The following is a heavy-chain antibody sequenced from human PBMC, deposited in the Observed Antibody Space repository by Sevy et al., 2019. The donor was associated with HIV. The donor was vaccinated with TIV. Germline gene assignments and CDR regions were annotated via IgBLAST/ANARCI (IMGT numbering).Heavy chain of an antibody. CDR1: GYLFTDYG. CDR2: SRTANDFR. D-gene: IGHD1-26*01. CDR3: ARDAVGARHFDF. V-gene: IGHV1-18*01. Sequence: ASVKVSCKTSGYLFTDYGINWVRQAPGQGLEWMGWSRTANDFRNYAERFQARLIMTTDRFTTTSYMELTNLRSDDTAVYYCARDAVGARHFDFWGQGALVTVSS. J-gene: IGHJ4*02.